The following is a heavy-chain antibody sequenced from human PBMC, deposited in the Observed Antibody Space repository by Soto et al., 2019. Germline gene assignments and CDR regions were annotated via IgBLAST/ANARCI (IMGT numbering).Heavy chain of an antibody. V-gene: IGHV3-23*01. D-gene: IGHD1-1*01. CDR2: MSGSGDNT. J-gene: IGHJ5*02. Sequence: EVQLLESGGDLVQPGGSLRLSYAASGFTFSSYAMSWVRQAPGKGPEWVSSMSGSGDNTYYADSVKGRFIISRDNSKNTLYLQMSSLRVDDTAVYSCAKGRTYNYANYFDPWGQGTLVTVSS. CDR1: GFTFSSYA. CDR3: AKGRTYNYANYFDP.